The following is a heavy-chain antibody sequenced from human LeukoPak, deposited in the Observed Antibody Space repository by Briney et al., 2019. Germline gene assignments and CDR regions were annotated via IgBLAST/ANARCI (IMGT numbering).Heavy chain of an antibody. D-gene: IGHD2-15*01. CDR2: IKKDGSEK. CDR1: GFTLSGHW. CDR3: ARQSDWDGGTCYRHFDA. J-gene: IGHJ5*02. V-gene: IGHV3-7*01. Sequence: GGSLRLSCAASGFTLSGHWMTWVRQAPGKGLEWVANIKKDGSEKFYVDSVKGRFTISRDNDKNSLNLQMNSLRAEDTAVYYCARQSDWDGGTCYRHFDAWGQGTLVTVSS.